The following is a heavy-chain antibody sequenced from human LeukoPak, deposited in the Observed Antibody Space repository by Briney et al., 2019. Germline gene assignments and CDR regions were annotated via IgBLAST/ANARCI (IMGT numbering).Heavy chain of an antibody. Sequence: KPGESLKISCKGSGYSFTSYWIGWVRQMPGKGLEWMGIIYPGDSDTRYSPSFQGQVTISADKSISTAYLQWSSLKASDTAMYYCARVRDWLPRYYHYYYGMDVWGQGTTVTVSS. CDR2: IYPGDSDT. V-gene: IGHV5-51*01. CDR1: GYSFTSYW. D-gene: IGHD3/OR15-3a*01. J-gene: IGHJ6*02. CDR3: ARVRDWLPRYYHYYYGMDV.